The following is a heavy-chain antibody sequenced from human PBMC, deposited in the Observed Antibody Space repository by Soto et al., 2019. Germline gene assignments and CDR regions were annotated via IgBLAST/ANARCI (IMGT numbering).Heavy chain of an antibody. Sequence: KASETLSLTCSVSGGSINSDEYYWTWIRQPPGGGLEWIGHVYYTGSTSYSPSLKSRLTISVDTSKNQFSLRLNSVNAADTAVYYCARDRNNSPDLFDPWGQGTLVTVSS. CDR1: GGSINSDEYY. CDR3: ARDRNNSPDLFDP. V-gene: IGHV4-30-4*01. J-gene: IGHJ5*02. D-gene: IGHD1-1*01. CDR2: VYYTGST.